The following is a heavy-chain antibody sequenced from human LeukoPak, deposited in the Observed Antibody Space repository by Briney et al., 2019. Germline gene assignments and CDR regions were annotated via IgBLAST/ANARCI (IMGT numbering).Heavy chain of an antibody. V-gene: IGHV3-7*03. D-gene: IGHD1-26*01. J-gene: IGHJ5*02. CDR1: GFTFSTSW. CDR2: IKKDGSET. CDR3: ARGGAYNWFDP. Sequence: GALRLSCAASGFTFSTSWMSWVRQVPGKGLEWVANIKKDGSETYYVDSVKGRFTISRDNAKNSLYLQMNSLRAEDTAMYYCARGGAYNWFDPWGQGTLVTVSS.